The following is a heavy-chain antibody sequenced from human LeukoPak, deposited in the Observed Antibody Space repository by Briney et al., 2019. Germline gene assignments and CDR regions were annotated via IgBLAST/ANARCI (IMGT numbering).Heavy chain of an antibody. CDR3: GGVALVAVIKTHTDYYSYYMDA. CDR2: IKPNTGGT. D-gene: IGHD3-22*01. V-gene: IGHV1-2*02. J-gene: IGHJ6*03. CDR1: GYTFTGYH. Sequence: ASVKVSCKASGYTFTGYHMHWVRQAPGQGLEWMGWIKPNTGGTNYAQNFQGRVTMTRDTSISTVYMELSRLRYDDNAVYYGGGVALVAVIKTHTDYYSYYMDAWGKGTTVT.